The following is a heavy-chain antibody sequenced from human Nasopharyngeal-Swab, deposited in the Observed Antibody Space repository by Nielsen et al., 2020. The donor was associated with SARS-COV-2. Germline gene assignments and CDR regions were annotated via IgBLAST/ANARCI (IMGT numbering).Heavy chain of an antibody. D-gene: IGHD3-22*01. CDR3: ARGLVDVNMMLVVIGFSYWLDS. J-gene: IGHJ5*01. V-gene: IGHV4-34*01. CDR1: GGSFTDYY. Sequence: SETLSLTCAVYGGSFTDYYWTWIRQPPGKGLAWIGEINHRGSTNSNPSLKSRATISADTSKNQFSLNLSSVTAADTAVYYCARGLVDVNMMLVVIGFSYWLDSWGQGTLVTVSS. CDR2: INHRGST.